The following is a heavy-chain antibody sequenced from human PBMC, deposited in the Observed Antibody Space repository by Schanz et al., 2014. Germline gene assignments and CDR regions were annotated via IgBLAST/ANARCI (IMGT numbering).Heavy chain of an antibody. Sequence: VQLVESGGGLVQPGGSLRLSCTASGFTFSSYSMNWVRQAPGKGLEYISAISNNGDSTYYADSVKGRFTISRDNSKNTLYLQMNSLRAEDTAVYYCAKDGPGGSGSYSADGGMDVWGQGTTVTVSS. CDR2: ISNNGDST. J-gene: IGHJ6*02. V-gene: IGHV3-64*04. CDR1: GFTFSSYS. CDR3: AKDGPGGSGSYSADGGMDV. D-gene: IGHD3-10*01.